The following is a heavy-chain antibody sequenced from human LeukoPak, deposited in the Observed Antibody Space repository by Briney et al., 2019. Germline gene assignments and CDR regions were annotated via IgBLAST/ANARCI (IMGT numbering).Heavy chain of an antibody. CDR2: ISGSGGST. Sequence: GGSLRLSCVASGFTFSSYAMSWVRQAPGKGLEWVSGISGSGGSTYYADSVKGRFTISRYNSKNTLYLQMNSLRAEDTAVYYCAKNLYSGSYWGGLVFDYWGQGTLVTVSS. V-gene: IGHV3-23*01. J-gene: IGHJ4*02. CDR1: GFTFSSYA. CDR3: AKNLYSGSYWGGLVFDY. D-gene: IGHD1-26*01.